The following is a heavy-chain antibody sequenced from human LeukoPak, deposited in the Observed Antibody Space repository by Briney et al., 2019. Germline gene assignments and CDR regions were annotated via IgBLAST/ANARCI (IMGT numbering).Heavy chain of an antibody. CDR2: INSDGTGT. J-gene: IGHJ3*02. CDR1: GFTFSSYW. V-gene: IGHV3-74*03. Sequence: PGGSLRLSCAASGFTFSSYWMHWVRQAPGKGPVWVSRINSDGTGTMYADSVKGRFTISRGNAKNTLYLQMNSLRAEDTAVYYCAKHPAFDIWGQGTMVTVSS. CDR3: AKHPAFDI.